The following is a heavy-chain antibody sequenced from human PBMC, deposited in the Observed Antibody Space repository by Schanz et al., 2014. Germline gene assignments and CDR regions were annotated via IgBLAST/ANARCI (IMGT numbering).Heavy chain of an antibody. V-gene: IGHV3-33*01. Sequence: QVQLVESGGGLVQPRGSLRLSCAASGFTFRSYGMHWVRQAPGKGLEWVALISYDGSSKNHADSVQGRFTISRDNSKNALYLQMDSLRAEDTAVYYCARDHQWLARYYMDVWGKGTTVTVSS. D-gene: IGHD6-19*01. CDR3: ARDHQWLARYYMDV. CDR2: ISYDGSSK. J-gene: IGHJ6*03. CDR1: GFTFRSYG.